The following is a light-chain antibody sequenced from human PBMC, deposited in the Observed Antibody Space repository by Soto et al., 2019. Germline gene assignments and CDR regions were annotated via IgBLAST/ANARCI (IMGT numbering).Light chain of an antibody. J-gene: IGKJ1*01. CDR2: GAS. Sequence: EIVLTQSPGTLSLSPGERATLSCRASQSVNSNYLAWYQQKPGQGPRLLMYGASSRATCIPDRFSVSGSGTDFTLTISRLEPEDFAVYYCQQYDSSPRTFGQGTKVEIK. V-gene: IGKV3-20*01. CDR1: QSVNSNY. CDR3: QQYDSSPRT.